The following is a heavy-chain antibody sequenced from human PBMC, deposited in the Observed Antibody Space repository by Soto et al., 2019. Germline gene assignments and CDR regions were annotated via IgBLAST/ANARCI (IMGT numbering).Heavy chain of an antibody. CDR3: TTGDFWSGYEKPYDY. J-gene: IGHJ4*02. CDR2: IKSKTDGGTT. D-gene: IGHD3-3*01. Sequence: GESLKISCAASGFTFSNAWMSWVRQAPGKGLEWVGRIKSKTDGGTTDYAAPVKGRFTISRDDSKNTLYLQMNSLKTEDTAVYYCTTGDFWSGYEKPYDYWGQGTLVTVSS. V-gene: IGHV3-15*01. CDR1: GFTFSNAW.